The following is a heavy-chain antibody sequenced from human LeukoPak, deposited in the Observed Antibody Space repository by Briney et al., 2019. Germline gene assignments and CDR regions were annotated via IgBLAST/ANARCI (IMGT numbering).Heavy chain of an antibody. V-gene: IGHV4-34*01. J-gene: IGHJ4*02. D-gene: IGHD5-18*01. CDR3: ARFPGYSYGYYFDY. CDR2: INHSGGT. Sequence: PSETLSLTCAVYGGSFSGYYWSWIRQPPGKGLEWIGEINHSGGTNYNPSLKSRVTISVDTSKNQFSLKLSSVTAADTAVYYCARFPGYSYGYYFDYWGQGTLVTVSS. CDR1: GGSFSGYY.